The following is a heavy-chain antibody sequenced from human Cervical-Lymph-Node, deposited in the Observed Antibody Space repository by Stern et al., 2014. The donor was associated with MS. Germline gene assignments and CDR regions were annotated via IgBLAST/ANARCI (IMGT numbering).Heavy chain of an antibody. J-gene: IGHJ4*02. CDR3: ARSDYGDWDS. V-gene: IGHV1-8*01. D-gene: IGHD4-17*01. CDR2: LNPSSGHT. Sequence: QVQLVQSGAEVRKPGASVKVSCKASGYPFTNYDIHWVRQATGQGLEWTGWLNPSSGHTAYGKNFPGRVTMTRDTSLRTAYMGLSSLRSEDTALYYCARSDYGDWDSWGQGTLVTFSS. CDR1: GYPFTNYD.